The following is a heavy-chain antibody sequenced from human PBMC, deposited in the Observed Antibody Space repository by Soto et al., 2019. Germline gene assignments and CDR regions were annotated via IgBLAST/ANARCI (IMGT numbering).Heavy chain of an antibody. D-gene: IGHD3-22*01. V-gene: IGHV4-59*08. CDR1: DGSFSPNY. CDR3: ARLGRYYQAFDS. CDR2: IYYAGTT. J-gene: IGHJ4*02. Sequence: SETLSLTCTVSDGSFSPNYWGWIRQPPGKGLEWIGYIYYAGTTTYNPSLKGRATISLDTSENQFSLKVRSVTAADTAVYYCARLGRYYQAFDSWGQETLVTVSS.